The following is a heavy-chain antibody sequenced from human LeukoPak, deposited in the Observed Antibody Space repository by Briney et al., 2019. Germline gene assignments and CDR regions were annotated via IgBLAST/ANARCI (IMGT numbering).Heavy chain of an antibody. D-gene: IGHD1-7*01. CDR2: INQSGST. CDR3: AREEGYNWNYVGWFDP. V-gene: IGHV4-34*01. CDR1: GGSFSGYY. J-gene: IGHJ5*02. Sequence: SQTLSLTCAVYGGSFSGYYWSWIRQPPGEGLEWIGEINQSGSTNYNPSLKSRVTISVDTSKNQFSLKLSSVTAADTAVYYCAREEGYNWNYVGWFDPWGRGTLVTVSS.